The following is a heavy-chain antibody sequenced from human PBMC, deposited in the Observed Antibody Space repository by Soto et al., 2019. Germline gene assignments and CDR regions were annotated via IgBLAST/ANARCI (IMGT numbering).Heavy chain of an antibody. D-gene: IGHD4-17*01. CDR2: INHSGST. CDR3: ARVFPSRGGDYVDYYYYMDV. CDR1: GGSFSGYY. Sequence: SETLSLTCAVSGGSFSGYYWSWIRQPPGKGLEWIGEINHSGSTNYNPSLKSRVTISVDTSKNQFSLKLSSVTAADTAVYYCARVFPSRGGDYVDYYYYMDVWGKGTTVTVSS. V-gene: IGHV4-34*01. J-gene: IGHJ6*03.